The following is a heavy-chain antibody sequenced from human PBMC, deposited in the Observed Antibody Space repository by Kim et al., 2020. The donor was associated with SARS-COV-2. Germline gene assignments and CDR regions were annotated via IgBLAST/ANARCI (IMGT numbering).Heavy chain of an antibody. J-gene: IGHJ4*02. CDR3: ARGGAVLRFLEWLSSYFDY. CDR1: GYTFSNYS. Sequence: ASVKVSCKASGYTFSNYSMHWVRPAPGQRLEWMGWINAGSGNTEYSQTFQGRLIITRDTSASTAYMELSSLRSEDTAVYYCARGGAVLRFLEWLSSYFDYWGQGTLVTVSS. V-gene: IGHV1-3*01. D-gene: IGHD3-3*01. CDR2: INAGSGNT.